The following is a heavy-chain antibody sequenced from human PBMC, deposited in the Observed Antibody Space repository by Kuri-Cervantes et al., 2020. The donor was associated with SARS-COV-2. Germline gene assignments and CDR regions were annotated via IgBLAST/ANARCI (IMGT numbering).Heavy chain of an antibody. CDR3: ARLLSSTIFGVVIGYYMDV. D-gene: IGHD3-3*01. CDR2: ISAYNGNT. V-gene: IGHV1-18*01. Sequence: ASVKVSCKASGYTFTSYDINWVRQATGQGLEWMGWISAYNGNTNYAQKLQGRVTMTTDTSTSTAYMELRSLRSDDTAVYYRARLLSSTIFGVVIGYYMDVWGKGTTVTVSS. CDR1: GYTFTSYD. J-gene: IGHJ6*03.